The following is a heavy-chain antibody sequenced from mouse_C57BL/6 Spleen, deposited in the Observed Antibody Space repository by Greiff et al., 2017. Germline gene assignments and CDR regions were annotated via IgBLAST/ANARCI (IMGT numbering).Heavy chain of an antibody. V-gene: IGHV1-69*01. CDR2: IDPSDSYT. CDR3: ARKTKVYFDY. D-gene: IGHD1-3*01. CDR1: GYTFTSYW. Sequence: VKLQQPGAELVMPGASVKLSCKASGYTFTSYWMHWVKQRPGQGLEWIGEIDPSDSYTNYNQKFKGKSTLTVDKSSSTAYMQLSSLTSEDSAVYYCARKTKVYFDYWGQGTTLTVSS. J-gene: IGHJ2*01.